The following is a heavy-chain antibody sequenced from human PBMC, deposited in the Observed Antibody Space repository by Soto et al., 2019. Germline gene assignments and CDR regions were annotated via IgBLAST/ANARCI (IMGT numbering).Heavy chain of an antibody. CDR3: ARGGGVGVAGSAAFDM. D-gene: IGHD3-3*01. CDR1: GYPVTAYY. Sequence: QLHLVQSGAVVKKPGASVTVSCSASGYPVTAYYMHWVRQAPGRGLEWMGGINPATGAAKYTQTFQGRVTLTRDTSPKKGFMELAGLTTEDTAVFYCARGGGVGVAGSAAFDMWGQGTLVTVSS. V-gene: IGHV1-2*02. J-gene: IGHJ3*02. CDR2: INPATGAA.